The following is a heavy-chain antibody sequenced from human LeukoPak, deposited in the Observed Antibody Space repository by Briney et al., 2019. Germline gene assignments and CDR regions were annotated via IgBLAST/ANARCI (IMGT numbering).Heavy chain of an antibody. CDR3: ASSTYYYDSSGYFDYYYYYGMDV. Sequence: SETLSLTCAVSGGSISSGGYSWSWIRQPPGKGLEWIGYIYHSGSTYYNPSLKSRVTISVDRSKNQFSLKLSSVTAADTAVYYCASSTYYYDSSGYFDYYYYYGMDVWGQGTMVTVSS. V-gene: IGHV4-30-2*01. D-gene: IGHD3-22*01. CDR2: IYHSGST. J-gene: IGHJ6*02. CDR1: GGSISSGGYS.